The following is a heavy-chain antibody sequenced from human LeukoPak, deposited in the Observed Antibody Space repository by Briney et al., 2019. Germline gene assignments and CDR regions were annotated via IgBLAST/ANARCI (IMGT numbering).Heavy chain of an antibody. D-gene: IGHD3-9*01. Sequence: PGGSLRLSCAASGFTFSSYAMHWVRQAPGKGLEWVAVISYDGSNKYYADSVKGRFTISRDNSKNTLYLQMNSLRAEDTAVYYCASPLRYFDWLLAGPGDYWGQGTLVTVSS. V-gene: IGHV3-30*04. CDR1: GFTFSSYA. CDR3: ASPLRYFDWLLAGPGDY. J-gene: IGHJ4*02. CDR2: ISYDGSNK.